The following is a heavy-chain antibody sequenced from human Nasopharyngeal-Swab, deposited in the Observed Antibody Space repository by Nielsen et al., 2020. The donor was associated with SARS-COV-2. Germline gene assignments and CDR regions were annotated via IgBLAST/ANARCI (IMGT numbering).Heavy chain of an antibody. CDR3: ARESARKGFGELLGAYYYYGMDV. Sequence: GESLKISCAASGFTFRSYSMNWVRQAPGKGLEWVSYSSSSSRTIYYADSVKGRFTISRDNAKNSLYLQMNSLRDEDTAVYYCARESARKGFGELLGAYYYYGMDVWGQGTTVTVSS. CDR2: SSSSSRTI. D-gene: IGHD3-10*01. J-gene: IGHJ6*02. CDR1: GFTFRSYS. V-gene: IGHV3-48*02.